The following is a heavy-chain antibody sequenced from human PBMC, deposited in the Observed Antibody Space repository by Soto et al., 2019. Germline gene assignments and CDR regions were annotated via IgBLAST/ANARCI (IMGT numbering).Heavy chain of an antibody. Sequence: QVQLVESGGGVVQPGTSLRLSCVGSGFTFRSYVIHWVRQAPGKGLEWVALTSYDGSNNFYGDSVKGRFTISRHNSRNTVELQMASRTFEDTALYYWARWGTTAGLDVWGQGTLVSVSS. D-gene: IGHD3-16*01. V-gene: IGHV3-33*05. CDR2: TSYDGSNN. J-gene: IGHJ4*02. CDR3: ARWGTTAGLDV. CDR1: GFTFRSYV.